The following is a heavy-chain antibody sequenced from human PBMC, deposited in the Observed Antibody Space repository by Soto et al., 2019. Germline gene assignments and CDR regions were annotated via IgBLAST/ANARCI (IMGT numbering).Heavy chain of an antibody. V-gene: IGHV1-69*08. CDR1: GGTFSSYT. D-gene: IGHD1-26*01. CDR3: ARDPLPTRATPFDY. CDR2: IIPILGIA. Sequence: QVQLVQSGAEVKKPGSSVKVSCKASGGTFSSYTISWVRQAPGQGLEWMGRIIPILGIANYAQKFQGRVTXTAXKXRSTAYMELSSLRSEDTAVYYCARDPLPTRATPFDYWGQGTLVTVSS. J-gene: IGHJ4*02.